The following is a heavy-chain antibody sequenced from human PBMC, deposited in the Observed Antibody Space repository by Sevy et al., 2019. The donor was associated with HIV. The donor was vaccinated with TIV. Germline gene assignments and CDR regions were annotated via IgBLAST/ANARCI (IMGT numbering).Heavy chain of an antibody. V-gene: IGHV3-33*06. CDR3: AKPPIGWTREGFDQ. D-gene: IGHD6-19*01. J-gene: IGHJ4*02. CDR2: IWFDGSNK. CDR1: GFTFNSYG. Sequence: GGSLRLSCATSGFTFNSYGMHWVRQAPGKGLEWVALIWFDGSNKYYADSVKGRFTISRDIVKNTLHLQMNSLRAEDTAVYYCAKPPIGWTREGFDQWGQGTLVTVSS.